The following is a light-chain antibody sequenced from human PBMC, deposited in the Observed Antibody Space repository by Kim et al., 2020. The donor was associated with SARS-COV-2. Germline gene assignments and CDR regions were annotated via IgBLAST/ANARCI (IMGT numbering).Light chain of an antibody. CDR3: SSYTSSSTLAYV. V-gene: IGLV2-14*01. Sequence: QSALTQPASVSGSPGLSITISCTGTSSDVGGYNYVSWYQQHPGKAPKLMIYEVSNRPSGVSNRFSGSESGNTASLTISGLQAEDEADYYCSSYTSSSTLAYVFGTGTKGTVL. CDR2: EVS. CDR1: SSDVGGYNY. J-gene: IGLJ1*01.